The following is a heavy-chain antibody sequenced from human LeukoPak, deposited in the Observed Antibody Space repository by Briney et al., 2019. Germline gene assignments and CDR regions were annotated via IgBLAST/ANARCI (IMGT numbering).Heavy chain of an antibody. Sequence: ASVKVSCKASGYTFTGYYMHWVRQAPGQGLEWMGWINPNSGGTNYAQKFQGRVTMTRDTSISTAYMELSRLRSDDTAVYYCARGQVIYDILTGPFDYWAREPWSPSPQ. V-gene: IGHV1-2*02. D-gene: IGHD3-9*01. CDR3: ARGQVIYDILTGPFDY. J-gene: IGHJ4*02. CDR1: GYTFTGYY. CDR2: INPNSGGT.